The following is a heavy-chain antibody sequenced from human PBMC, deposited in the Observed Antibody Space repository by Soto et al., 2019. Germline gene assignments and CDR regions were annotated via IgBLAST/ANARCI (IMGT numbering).Heavy chain of an antibody. CDR1: GGTFSSYA. Sequence: QVQLVQSGAEVKKPGSSVKVSCKASGGTFSSYAISWVRQAPGQGLECMGGIIPIFGTANYAQKFQVRVTIPADESTSTAYMDLSRLRSEATAVYYCATITRGYSSSLYWYFDLWGRGTLVTVSS. V-gene: IGHV1-69*01. CDR3: ATITRGYSSSLYWYFDL. D-gene: IGHD6-6*01. J-gene: IGHJ2*01. CDR2: IIPIFGTA.